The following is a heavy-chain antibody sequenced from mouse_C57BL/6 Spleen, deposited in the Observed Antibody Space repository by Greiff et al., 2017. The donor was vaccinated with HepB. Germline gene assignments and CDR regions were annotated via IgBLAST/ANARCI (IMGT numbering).Heavy chain of an antibody. CDR1: GYTFTSYW. J-gene: IGHJ4*01. CDR2: FDPSDSYT. V-gene: IGHV1-69*01. CDR3: ARIERDYAMDY. Sequence: LQQPGAELVMPGASVKLSCKASGYTFTSYWMHWVKQRPGQGLEWIGEFDPSDSYTNYNQKFKGKSTLTVDKSSSTAYMQLSSLTSEDSAVYYCARIERDYAMDYWGQGTSVTVSS.